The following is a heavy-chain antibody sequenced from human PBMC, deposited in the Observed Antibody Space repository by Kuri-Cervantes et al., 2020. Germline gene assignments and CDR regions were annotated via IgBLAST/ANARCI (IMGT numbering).Heavy chain of an antibody. V-gene: IGHV3-30-3*01. CDR1: GFTFSSYA. J-gene: IGHJ4*02. CDR3: ASIVWELQSLDY. CDR2: ISYDGSNK. Sequence: GESLKISCAASGFTFSSYAMSWVRQAPGKGLEWVAVISYDGSNKYYADSVKGRFTISRDNSKNTLYLQMNSLRAEDTAVYYCASIVWELQSLDYWGQGTLVTVSS. D-gene: IGHD1-26*01.